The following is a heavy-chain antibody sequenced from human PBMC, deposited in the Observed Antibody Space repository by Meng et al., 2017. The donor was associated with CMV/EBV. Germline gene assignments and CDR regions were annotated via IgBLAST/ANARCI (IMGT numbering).Heavy chain of an antibody. CDR1: GFTLSSYA. CDR2: ISSNGGST. J-gene: IGHJ6*02. V-gene: IGHV3-64*02. D-gene: IGHD6-13*01. CDR3: ASGLYSSPAYYYYGMDV. Sequence: GESLKISCAASGFTLSSYAMHWVRQAPGKGLEYVSAISSNGGSTYYADSVKGRFTISRDNSKNTLYLQMGSLRAEDMAVYYCASGLYSSPAYYYYGMDVWGQGTTVTVSS.